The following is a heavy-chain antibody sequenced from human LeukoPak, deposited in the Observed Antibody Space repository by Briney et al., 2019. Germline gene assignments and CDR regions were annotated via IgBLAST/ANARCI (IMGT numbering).Heavy chain of an antibody. CDR2: INHSGST. CDR3: ARSSNYDILTGPTHYYYYYMDV. V-gene: IGHV4-34*01. D-gene: IGHD3-9*01. Sequence: SETLSLTCTVSGGSISSYYWSWIRQPPGKGLEWIGEINHSGSTNYNPSLKSRVTISVDTSKNQFSLKLSSVTAADTVVYYCARSSNYDILTGPTHYYYYYMDVWGKGTTVTVSS. CDR1: GGSISSYY. J-gene: IGHJ6*03.